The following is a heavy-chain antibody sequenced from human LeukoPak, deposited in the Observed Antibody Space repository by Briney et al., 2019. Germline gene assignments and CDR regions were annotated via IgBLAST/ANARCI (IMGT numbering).Heavy chain of an antibody. Sequence: PGGSLRLSCAASGFTFSSYWMHWVRQAPGKGLVWVSRINSDGSSTSYADSVKGRFTISRDTAKNTLWLQMNSLRDEDTAVYYCAWGRLGELSLEYWGQGTLVTVSS. V-gene: IGHV3-74*01. CDR2: INSDGSST. D-gene: IGHD3-16*02. CDR1: GFTFSSYW. CDR3: AWGRLGELSLEY. J-gene: IGHJ4*02.